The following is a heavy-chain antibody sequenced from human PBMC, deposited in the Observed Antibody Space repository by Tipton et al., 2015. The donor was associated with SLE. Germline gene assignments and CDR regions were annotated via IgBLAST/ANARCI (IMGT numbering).Heavy chain of an antibody. CDR1: GFTFSSYS. Sequence: SLRLSCAASGFTFSSYSMNWVRQAPGKGLEWVSSISSSSSYIYYADSVKGRFTISRDISKNTLFLQMNSLSADDTAVYYCAKGFWGLVYGDYGDNFENWGQGTLVTVSS. CDR2: ISSSSSYI. V-gene: IGHV3-21*01. J-gene: IGHJ4*02. D-gene: IGHD4-17*01. CDR3: AKGFWGLVYGDYGDNFEN.